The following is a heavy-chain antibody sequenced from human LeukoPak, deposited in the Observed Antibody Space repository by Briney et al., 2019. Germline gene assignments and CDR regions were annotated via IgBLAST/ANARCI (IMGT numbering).Heavy chain of an antibody. J-gene: IGHJ4*02. CDR3: ASTMSGRDY. Sequence: GSLRLSCAASGFTFTSYEMNWVRQPPGKGLEWIGYMYNSGSTKYNPSLKSRVTISVDTSKNQFSLRLSSVTAADTATYYCASTMSGRDYWGQGILVTVSS. D-gene: IGHD3-10*02. CDR1: GFTFTSYE. V-gene: IGHV4-59*01. CDR2: MYNSGST.